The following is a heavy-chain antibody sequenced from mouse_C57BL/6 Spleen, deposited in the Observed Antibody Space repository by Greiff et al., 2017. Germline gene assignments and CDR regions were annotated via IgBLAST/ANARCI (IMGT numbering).Heavy chain of an antibody. D-gene: IGHD1-1*01. J-gene: IGHJ4*01. Sequence: EVQLQQSGPELVKPGASVKIPCKASGYTFTDYNMDWVKQSPGKSLEWIGDINPNNGGTIYNQKFKGKATLTVDKSSSTAYMELRSLTSEDTAVYYCARGPNYYGSSYDYAMDYWGQGTSVTVSS. V-gene: IGHV1-18*01. CDR3: ARGPNYYGSSYDYAMDY. CDR2: INPNNGGT. CDR1: GYTFTDYN.